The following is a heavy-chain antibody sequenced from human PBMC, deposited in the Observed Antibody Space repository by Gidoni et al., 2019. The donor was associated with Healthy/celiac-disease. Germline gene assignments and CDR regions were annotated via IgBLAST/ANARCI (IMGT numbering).Heavy chain of an antibody. D-gene: IGHD2-15*01. Sequence: QVQLQQWGAGLLKPSETLSLTCPVYGGSFSGFYWRWIRHPPGNGLEWIGEINHSGSTTYNPSLKSLVTISVDTSKSQFSLKLSSVTAADTAVYYGASTHCSGGSCYSDWFDPWGQGTLVTVSS. CDR3: ASTHCSGGSCYSDWFDP. CDR1: GGSFSGFY. CDR2: INHSGST. J-gene: IGHJ5*02. V-gene: IGHV4-34*01.